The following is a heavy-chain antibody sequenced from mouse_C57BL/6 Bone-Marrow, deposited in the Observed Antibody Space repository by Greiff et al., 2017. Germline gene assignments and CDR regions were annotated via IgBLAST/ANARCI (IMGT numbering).Heavy chain of an antibody. V-gene: IGHV5-6*02. CDR1: GFTFSSYG. CDR3: ARHG. Sequence: DVKLVESGGDLVKPGGSLTLSCAASGFTFSSYGMSWVRQTPDKRLEWVATISSGGSYTYYPDSVKGRFTISRDNAKNTLYLQMSSLKSEDTAMYYCARHGWGQGTLVTVSA. CDR2: ISSGGSYT. J-gene: IGHJ3*01.